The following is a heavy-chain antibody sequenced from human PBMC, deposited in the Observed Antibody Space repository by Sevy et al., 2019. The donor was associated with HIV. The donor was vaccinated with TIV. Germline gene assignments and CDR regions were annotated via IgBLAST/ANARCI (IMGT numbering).Heavy chain of an antibody. J-gene: IGHJ2*01. CDR3: ARVFAAGTNWYFDL. CDR1: GYSFTSYW. CDR2: IYPGDSDT. D-gene: IGHD6-13*01. V-gene: IGHV5-51*04. Sequence: GESLKISCKGSGYSFTSYWIGWVRQMPGKGLEWMGIIYPGDSDTRYSRSFEGQVTISADKPISTAYLQWSSLKASDTAMYYCARVFAAGTNWYFDLWGRGTLVTVSS.